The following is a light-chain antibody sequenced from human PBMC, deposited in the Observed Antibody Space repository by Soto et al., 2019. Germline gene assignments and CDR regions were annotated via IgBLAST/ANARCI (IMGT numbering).Light chain of an antibody. CDR1: QGMSTY. Sequence: IQLTQSPSFLSASVGDTVTITCRASQGMSTYLAWYQQKPGKVPKLLIRSAATLQSGVPPRFSGGGSGTEFTLTISTLQPDDCGIYYCQQLNGYQLAFGGGTNVEIQ. J-gene: IGKJ4*01. CDR3: QQLNGYQLA. V-gene: IGKV1-9*01. CDR2: SAA.